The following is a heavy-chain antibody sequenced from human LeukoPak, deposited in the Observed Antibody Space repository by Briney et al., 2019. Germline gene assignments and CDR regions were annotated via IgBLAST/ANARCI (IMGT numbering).Heavy chain of an antibody. D-gene: IGHD2-15*01. V-gene: IGHV1-69*13. CDR3: ARDIGYCSGGSCYSAFDI. CDR2: IIPIFGTA. J-gene: IGHJ3*02. CDR1: GGTFSSYA. Sequence: SVKVSCQASGGTFSSYAISWVRQAPGQGLEWMGGIIPIFGTANYAQKFQGRVTITADESTSTAYMELSSLRSEDTAVYYCARDIGYCSGGSCYSAFDIWGQGTMVTVSS.